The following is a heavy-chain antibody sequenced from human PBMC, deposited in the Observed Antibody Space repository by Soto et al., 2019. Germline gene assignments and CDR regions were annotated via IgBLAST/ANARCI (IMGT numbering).Heavy chain of an antibody. Sequence: QVQLVQSGAEEKKPGASVQVSCKASGYTFTSYAMHWVRQAPGQRLEWMGWINAGNGNTKYSQKFQGRVTITRDTSASTAYMELSSLRSEDTAVYYCARVDSSGWYWFDPWGQGTLVTVSS. CDR2: INAGNGNT. J-gene: IGHJ5*02. CDR3: ARVDSSGWYWFDP. CDR1: GYTFTSYA. D-gene: IGHD6-19*01. V-gene: IGHV1-3*05.